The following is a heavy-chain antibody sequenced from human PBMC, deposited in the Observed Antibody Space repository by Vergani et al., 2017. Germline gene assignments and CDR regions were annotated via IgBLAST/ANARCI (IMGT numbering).Heavy chain of an antibody. CDR1: GFIFNYYG. CDR2: IRSDGGSE. CDR3: AKGHSGQIGSPHDYYFDD. V-gene: IGHV3-30*02. Sequence: QVHLVESGGGVVQPGGSLRLSCAASGFIFNYYGINWVRQAPGKGLEWVSFIRSDGGSEMYADSVRGRFTISRDNSKNTVSLEMLSLRTEDTAVYYCAKGHSGQIGSPHDYYFDDWGQGTLVTVSS. D-gene: IGHD1-26*01. J-gene: IGHJ4*02.